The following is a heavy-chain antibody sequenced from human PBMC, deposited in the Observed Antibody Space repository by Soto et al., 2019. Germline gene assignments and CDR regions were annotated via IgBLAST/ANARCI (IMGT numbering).Heavy chain of an antibody. D-gene: IGHD6-6*01. V-gene: IGHV4-61*01. J-gene: IGHJ4*02. CDR3: ATLGSQYSSSPRFDY. CDR1: GASVTSESYY. Sequence: PSETLSLTCTVSGASVTSESYYWSWIRQPPGKGLEWIGYIYSSGSTNYNPSLKSRVTISVDTSTNQFSLKLSSVTAADTAVYYCATLGSQYSSSPRFDYWGQGTLVTVSS. CDR2: IYSSGST.